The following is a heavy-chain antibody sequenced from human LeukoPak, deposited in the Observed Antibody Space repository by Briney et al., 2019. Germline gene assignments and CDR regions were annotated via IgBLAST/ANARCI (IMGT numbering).Heavy chain of an antibody. CDR1: GYTFSTSW. J-gene: IGHJ4*02. CDR3: ARDRESQDY. CDR2: IKQDGSEK. Sequence: PGGALILSFAASGYTFSTSWMSWVRQAPGKGLEWVANIKQDGSEKYYVDPVKGRFTISRDNTKNSLYLQMNSLRAEDTAVYYTARDRESQDYWGQGTLVTVSS. D-gene: IGHD3-10*01. V-gene: IGHV3-7*05.